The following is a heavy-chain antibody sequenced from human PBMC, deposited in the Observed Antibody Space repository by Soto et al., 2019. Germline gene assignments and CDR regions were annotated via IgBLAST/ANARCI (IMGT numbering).Heavy chain of an antibody. CDR1: GYTFTDYY. CDR2: INPNTGGT. CDR3: ARDRPPGSLYGMDA. Sequence: QVQLVQSGPEVKKFGASVKVSCKASGYTFTDYYLHWVRQAPGQGLECLGWINPNTGGTDSAQRFQGRVTMTRDTSIRIAYMELSRLTSDDTAMYYCARDRPPGSLYGMDAWGQGTAVTVSS. J-gene: IGHJ6*02. V-gene: IGHV1-2*02.